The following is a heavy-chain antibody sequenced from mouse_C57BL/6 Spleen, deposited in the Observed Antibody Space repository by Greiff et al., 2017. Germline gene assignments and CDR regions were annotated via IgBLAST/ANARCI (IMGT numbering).Heavy chain of an antibody. V-gene: IGHV1-78*01. CDR1: GYTFTDHT. CDR3: ARSAYYGSSYDYFDY. J-gene: IGHJ2*01. CDR2: IYPRDGST. D-gene: IGHD1-1*01. Sequence: VQLQQSDAELVKPGASVKISCKVSGYTFTDHTLHWMKQRPEQGLEWIGYIYPRDGSTKYNETFTGKATLTADKSSSTAYMQLNSLTSEDSAVYFCARSAYYGSSYDYFDYWGQGTTLTVSS.